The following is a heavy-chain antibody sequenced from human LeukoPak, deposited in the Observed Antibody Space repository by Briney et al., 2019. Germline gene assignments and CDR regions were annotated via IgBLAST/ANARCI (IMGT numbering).Heavy chain of an antibody. D-gene: IGHD3-22*01. CDR1: GYTFTSYY. J-gene: IGHJ4*02. CDR3: ARVGGEYYYDSSGYPDY. V-gene: IGHV1-46*01. CDR2: INPSGGST. Sequence: GASVKVSCKASGYTFTSYYMHWVRQAPGQGLEWMGIINPSGGSTSYAQKFQGRVTMTRDTSTSTVYMELSSLGSEDTAVYYCARVGGEYYYDSSGYPDYWGQGTLVTVSS.